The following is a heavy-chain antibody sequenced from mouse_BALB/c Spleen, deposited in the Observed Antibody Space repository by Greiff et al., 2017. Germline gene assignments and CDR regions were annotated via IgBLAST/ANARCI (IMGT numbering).Heavy chain of an antibody. J-gene: IGHJ3*01. CDR1: GYTFTSYY. D-gene: IGHD2-14*01. V-gene: IGHV1S81*02. CDR3: RRITDYRYDDGAWFAY. CDR2: INPSNGGT. Sequence: QVQLQQSGAELVKPGASVKLSCKASGYTFTSYYMYWVKQRPGQGLEWIGEINPSNGGTNFNEKFKSKATLTVDKSSSTAYMQLSSLTSEDSAVYCCRRITDYRYDDGAWFAYWGQGTLVTVSA.